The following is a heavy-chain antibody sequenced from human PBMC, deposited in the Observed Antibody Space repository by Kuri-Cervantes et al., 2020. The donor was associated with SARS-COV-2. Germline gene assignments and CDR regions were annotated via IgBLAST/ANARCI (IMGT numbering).Heavy chain of an antibody. CDR1: GFTFSSYS. CDR2: ISSSSSSYI. D-gene: IGHD1-1*01. J-gene: IGHJ4*02. Sequence: GGSLRLSCAASGFTFSSYSMNWVRQAPGKGLEWVSSISSSSSSYIYYADSVKGRFTISRDNAKNSLYLQMNSLRAEDTAVYYCAREGWGSHNIYYFDYWGQGTLVTVSS. V-gene: IGHV3-21*01. CDR3: AREGWGSHNIYYFDY.